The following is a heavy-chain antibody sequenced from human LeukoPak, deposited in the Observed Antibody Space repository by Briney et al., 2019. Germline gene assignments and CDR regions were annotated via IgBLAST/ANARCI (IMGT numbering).Heavy chain of an antibody. D-gene: IGHD6-19*01. Sequence: GGSLRLSCVVSGLSFSNYWMSWVRQAPGKGLEWVANIKQDGSEQYYVASVKGRFTISRDNAKDSVYLQMNSLRVEDTAVYFCASGSGRVFDYWGHGTLVTVSS. CDR1: GLSFSNYW. CDR3: ASGSGRVFDY. V-gene: IGHV3-7*01. J-gene: IGHJ4*01. CDR2: IKQDGSEQ.